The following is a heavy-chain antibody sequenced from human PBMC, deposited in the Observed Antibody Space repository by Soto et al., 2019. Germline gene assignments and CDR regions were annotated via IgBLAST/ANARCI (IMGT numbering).Heavy chain of an antibody. V-gene: IGHV3-48*03. CDR3: ARDPNSGSYYAGFDY. D-gene: IGHD1-26*01. Sequence: HLGGSLRLSCAASGFTFSSYEMNWVRQAPGKGLEWVSYISSSGSTIYYADSVKGRFTISRDNAKNSLYLQMNSLRAEDTAVYYCARDPNSGSYYAGFDYWGQGTLVTVSS. CDR1: GFTFSSYE. J-gene: IGHJ4*02. CDR2: ISSSGSTI.